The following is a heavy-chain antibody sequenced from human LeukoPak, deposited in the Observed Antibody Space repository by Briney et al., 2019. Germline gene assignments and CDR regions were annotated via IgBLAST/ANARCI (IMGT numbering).Heavy chain of an antibody. V-gene: IGHV4-59*01. Sequence: SETLSLTCTVSGGSISTYYWSWIRRPPGKGLEWIGYMYHSGSTNYNPSLKSRVTISVDTSNNQFSLKMSSVTAADTAVYYCARDRDGDYILDAWGKGTTVTVSS. CDR3: ARDRDGDYILDA. CDR2: MYHSGST. CDR1: GGSISTYY. D-gene: IGHD4-17*01. J-gene: IGHJ6*04.